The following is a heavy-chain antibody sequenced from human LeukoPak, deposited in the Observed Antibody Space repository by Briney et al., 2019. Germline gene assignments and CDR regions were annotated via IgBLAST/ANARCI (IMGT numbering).Heavy chain of an antibody. Sequence: GXSLRLSCAASGFTFSSYWMSWVRQAPGKGLEWVANIKQDGSEKYYVDSVKGRFTISRDNAKNSLYLQMNSLRAEDTAVYYCARDQRYSYGYQGYWGQGTLVTVSS. D-gene: IGHD5-18*01. CDR3: ARDQRYSYGYQGY. J-gene: IGHJ4*02. CDR2: IKQDGSEK. CDR1: GFTFSSYW. V-gene: IGHV3-7*01.